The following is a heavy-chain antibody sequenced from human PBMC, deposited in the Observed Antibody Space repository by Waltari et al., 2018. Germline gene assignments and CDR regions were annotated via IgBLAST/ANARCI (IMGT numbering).Heavy chain of an antibody. J-gene: IGHJ4*02. Sequence: QVQLVQSGSEVKKPGASVKVSCKASGYAFNTYAINWVRQAPGQGLQWMGWINTDTGHPTYAPGFTGRFVFSLDTSVTTTFLQSSDLRAEDTAVYFCARDHTIYGDYSSDLWGQGALVTVSS. CDR2: INTDTGHP. CDR3: ARDHTIYGDYSSDL. V-gene: IGHV7-4-1*02. D-gene: IGHD4-17*01. CDR1: GYAFNTYA.